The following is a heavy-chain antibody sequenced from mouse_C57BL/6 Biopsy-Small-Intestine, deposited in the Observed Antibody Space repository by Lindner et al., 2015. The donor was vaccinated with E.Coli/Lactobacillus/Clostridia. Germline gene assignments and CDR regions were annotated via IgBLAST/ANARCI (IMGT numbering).Heavy chain of an antibody. CDR1: GYSLTDYR. Sequence: SVKVSCKASGYSLTDYRTHWVRQAPGQGLEWMGAIHPSDDRTSYAQRFQGRVTITRDTSTTTVYMDLSSLRSEDTAVYYCARRGLCVDPSCALDYWGQGTLVTVSS. CDR3: ARRGLCVDPSCALDY. D-gene: IGHD3-1*01. V-gene: IGHV1-55*01. CDR2: IHPSDDRT. J-gene: IGHJ4*01.